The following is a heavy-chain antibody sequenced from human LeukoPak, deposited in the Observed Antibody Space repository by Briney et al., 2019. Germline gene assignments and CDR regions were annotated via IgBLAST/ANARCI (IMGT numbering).Heavy chain of an antibody. Sequence: SVKVSCKASGGTFSSYAISWVRQAPGQGLEWMGGIIPIFGTANYAQKFQGRVTITADESTSTAYMELSSLRSEDTAVYYCARTYSRTRYFDWLSASSWFDPWGQGTLVAVSS. D-gene: IGHD3-9*01. CDR1: GGTFSSYA. V-gene: IGHV1-69*13. CDR2: IIPIFGTA. J-gene: IGHJ5*02. CDR3: ARTYSRTRYFDWLSASSWFDP.